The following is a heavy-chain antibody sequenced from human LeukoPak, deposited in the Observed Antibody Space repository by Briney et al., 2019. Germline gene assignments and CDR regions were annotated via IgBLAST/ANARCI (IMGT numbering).Heavy chain of an antibody. J-gene: IGHJ3*02. CDR3: ARDSSSSHDAFDI. CDR2: INPSGGST. V-gene: IGHV1-46*01. D-gene: IGHD6-6*01. CDR1: GYTFTSYY. Sequence: GASVKVSCKASGYTFTSYYMHWVRQAPGQGREWMGIINPSGGSTSYAQKFQGRVTMTRDMSTSTVYMELSSLRSEDTAVYYCARDSSSSHDAFDIWGQGTMVTVSS.